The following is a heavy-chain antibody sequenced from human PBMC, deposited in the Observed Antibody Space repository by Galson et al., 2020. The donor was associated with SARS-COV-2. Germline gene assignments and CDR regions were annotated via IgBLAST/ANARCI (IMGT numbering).Heavy chain of an antibody. V-gene: IGHV4-30-2*01. CDR3: ARLHYGEDAAEACDI. CDR2: TSHSGGT. J-gene: IGHJ3*02. Sequence: SETLSPTCAVSGTSISSGSYSWNWPRPPPGKGLEWTGHTSHSGGTYYNPSPKSRVTLSSDRSKNQFSLRLSSVTAAATAVYYCARLHYGEDAAEACDIWGPGTRVTVAS. D-gene: IGHD4-17*01. CDR1: GTSISSGSYS.